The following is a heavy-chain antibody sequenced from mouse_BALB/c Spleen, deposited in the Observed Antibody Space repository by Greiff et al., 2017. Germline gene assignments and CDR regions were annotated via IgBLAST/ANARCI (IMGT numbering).Heavy chain of an antibody. CDR2: IDPSDSET. D-gene: IGHD2-2*01. Sequence: QVQLQQSGPQLVRPGASVKISCKASGYSFTSYWMHWVQQRPGQGLEWIGMIDPSDSETRLNQKFKDKATLTVDKSSSTAYMQLSSPTSEDSAVYYCARKGLQGYFDYWGQGTTLTVSS. CDR3: ARKGLQGYFDY. V-gene: IGHV1S126*01. CDR1: GYSFTSYW. J-gene: IGHJ2*01.